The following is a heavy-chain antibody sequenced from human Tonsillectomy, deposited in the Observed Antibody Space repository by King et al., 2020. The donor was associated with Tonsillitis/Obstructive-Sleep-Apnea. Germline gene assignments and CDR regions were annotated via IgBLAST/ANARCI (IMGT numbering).Heavy chain of an antibody. Sequence: VQLVESGGGVVQPGRSLRLSCAASGFTFRTYGMHWVRQPQGKGLEWVAVIWFDGSNKSYADSVKGRFTISRDNSKNTLYLQMNSVRAEDTAVYYCTRVRERGVDSWGQGTLVTVSS. J-gene: IGHJ4*02. CDR1: GFTFRTYG. D-gene: IGHD3-10*01. V-gene: IGHV3-33*01. CDR3: TRVRERGVDS. CDR2: IWFDGSNK.